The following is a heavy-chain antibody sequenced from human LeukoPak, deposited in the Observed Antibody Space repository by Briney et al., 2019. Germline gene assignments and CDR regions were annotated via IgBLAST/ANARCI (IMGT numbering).Heavy chain of an antibody. Sequence: ASVKVSCKASGYTFTSYAFSWVRQAPGQGLEWMGWINTNNGNTNYVQRLQSRVTMTTDTSTSTIYMELRSLRSDDTAVYYCARGDDAFDFWGQGTMVTVSS. CDR3: ARGDDAFDF. CDR2: INTNNGNT. V-gene: IGHV1-18*01. J-gene: IGHJ3*01. CDR1: GYTFTSYA.